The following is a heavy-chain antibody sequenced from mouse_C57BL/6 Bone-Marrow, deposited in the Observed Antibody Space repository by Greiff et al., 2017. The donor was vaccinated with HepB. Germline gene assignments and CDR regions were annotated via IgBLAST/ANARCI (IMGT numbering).Heavy chain of an antibody. J-gene: IGHJ2*01. CDR2: IDPENGDT. D-gene: IGHD2-14*01. CDR1: GFNIKDDY. CDR3: TTSEYDGY. V-gene: IGHV14-4*01. Sequence: EVQLQQSGAELVRPGASVKLSCTASGFNIKDDYMHWVKQRPEQGLEWIGWIDPENGDTEYASKFQGKATITADTSSNTAYLQLSSLTSEDTAVYYCTTSEYDGYWGQGTTLTVSS.